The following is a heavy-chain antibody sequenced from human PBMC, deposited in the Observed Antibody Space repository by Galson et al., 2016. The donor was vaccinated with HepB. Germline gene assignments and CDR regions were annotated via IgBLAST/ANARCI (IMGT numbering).Heavy chain of an antibody. J-gene: IGHJ2*01. D-gene: IGHD3-10*01. Sequence: SLRLSCAASGFTFSSYALSWVRQAPGKGLEWVSAISGGGENTHYADPVKGRFTISRDNSKNTVYLQMNSLRAEDTAVFYCARDYTGSGRFFDLWGRGTLVTVSS. V-gene: IGHV3-23*01. CDR3: ARDYTGSGRFFDL. CDR1: GFTFSSYA. CDR2: ISGGGENT.